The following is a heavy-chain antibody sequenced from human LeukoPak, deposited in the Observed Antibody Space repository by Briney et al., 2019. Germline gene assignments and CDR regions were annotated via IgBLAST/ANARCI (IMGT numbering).Heavy chain of an antibody. J-gene: IGHJ4*02. CDR3: ARGADTHFDY. CDR2: IGTAGDT. V-gene: IGHV3-13*04. Sequence: GGSLRLSCAASGFTFSNYDMHWVRQAIGKWLEWVSAIGTAGDTYYQGSVRGRFTMSRENAKNSLYLQMNSLTAGDTAVYYCARGADTHFDYWGQGILVTVSS. D-gene: IGHD2-15*01. CDR1: GFTFSNYD.